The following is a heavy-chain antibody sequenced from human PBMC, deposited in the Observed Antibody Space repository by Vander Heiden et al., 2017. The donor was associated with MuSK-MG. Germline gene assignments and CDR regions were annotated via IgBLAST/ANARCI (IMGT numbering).Heavy chain of an antibody. CDR2: VNLRGSA. CDR3: ARVDWRSSLDV. Sequence: QVQMQQWGSGLLKTAETLSLTCAVSGASFNTYYWSWIRQPPGKGLEWIGEVNLRGSASYNPSLKTRVSISIDTSNNQFSLKLFSVTAADTALYFCARVDWRSSLDVWGPGTSVTVSS. V-gene: IGHV4-34*01. CDR1: GASFNTYY. J-gene: IGHJ3*01. D-gene: IGHD3-9*01.